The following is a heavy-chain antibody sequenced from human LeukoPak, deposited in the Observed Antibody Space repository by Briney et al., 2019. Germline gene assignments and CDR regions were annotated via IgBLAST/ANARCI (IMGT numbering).Heavy chain of an antibody. D-gene: IGHD2-21*02. CDR3: ARTECGGDCYSFDY. V-gene: IGHV4-38-2*02. CDR2: IYHSGST. J-gene: IGHJ4*02. CDR1: GYSISSGYY. Sequence: PTETLSLTCTVSGYSISSGYYWGWIRQPPGKGLEWIGSIYHSGSTYYNPSLKSRVTISVDTSKNQFSLKLSSVTAADTAVYYCARTECGGDCYSFDYWGQGTQVTVSS.